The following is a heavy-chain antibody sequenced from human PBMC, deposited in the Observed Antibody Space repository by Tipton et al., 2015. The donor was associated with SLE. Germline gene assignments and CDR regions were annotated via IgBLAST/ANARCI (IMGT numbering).Heavy chain of an antibody. CDR3: ARHEVAVAGKGDWYFDL. CDR2: IYYSGST. Sequence: TLSLTCTVSGGSISSSSYYWGWIRQPPGKGPEWIGSIYYSGSTYYNPSLKSRVTISVDTSKNQFSLKLSSVTAADTAVYYCARHEVAVAGKGDWYFDLWGRGTLVTVSS. J-gene: IGHJ2*01. V-gene: IGHV4-39*07. CDR1: GGSISSSSYY. D-gene: IGHD6-19*01.